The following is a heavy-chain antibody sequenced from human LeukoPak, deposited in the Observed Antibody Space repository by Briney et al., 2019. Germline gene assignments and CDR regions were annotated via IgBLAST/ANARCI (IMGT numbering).Heavy chain of an antibody. V-gene: IGHV4-4*02. Sequence: SETLSLTCAVSGGSISSSNWWSWVRQPPGTGLEWIGEIYHSGSTNYNPSLKSRVTISVDKSKNQFSLKLSSVTAADMAVYYCARVGGYYDILTGYYTPSYFDYWGQGTLVTASS. CDR1: GGSISSSNW. J-gene: IGHJ4*02. CDR3: ARVGGYYDILTGYYTPSYFDY. CDR2: IYHSGST. D-gene: IGHD3-9*01.